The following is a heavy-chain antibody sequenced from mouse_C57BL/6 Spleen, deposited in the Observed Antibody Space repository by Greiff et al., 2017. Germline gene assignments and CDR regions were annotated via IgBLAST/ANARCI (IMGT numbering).Heavy chain of an antibody. CDR1: GYAFTNYL. CDR3: AREGDYFFAY. D-gene: IGHD1-1*01. V-gene: IGHV1-54*01. J-gene: IGHJ3*01. Sequence: QVQLKQSGAELVRPGTSVKVSCKASGYAFTNYLIEWVKQRPGQGLEWIGVINPGSGGTNYNEKFKGKATLTADKSSSTAYMQLSSLTSEDSAVYFCAREGDYFFAYWGQGTLVTVSA. CDR2: INPGSGGT.